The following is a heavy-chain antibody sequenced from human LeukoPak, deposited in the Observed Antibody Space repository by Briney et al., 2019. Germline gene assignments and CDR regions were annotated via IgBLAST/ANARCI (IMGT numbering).Heavy chain of an antibody. D-gene: IGHD3-10*01. CDR3: ARESYNSGSYYNDY. Sequence: ASVKVSCKASGYAFTSYGISWVRQAPGQGLEWMGWISAYNGNTNYAQKLQGRVTMTTDTSTSTAYMELRSLRSDDTALYYCARESYNSGSYYNDYWGQGTLVTVSS. J-gene: IGHJ4*02. CDR2: ISAYNGNT. V-gene: IGHV1-18*01. CDR1: GYAFTSYG.